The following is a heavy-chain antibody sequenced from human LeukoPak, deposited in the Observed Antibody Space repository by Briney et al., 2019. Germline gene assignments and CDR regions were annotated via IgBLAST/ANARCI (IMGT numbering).Heavy chain of an antibody. D-gene: IGHD3-10*01. Sequence: GGSLRLSCAASGFTFSNYGMHWVRQAPGKGLEWVTLISYDGIRKYYADSVKGRFTISRDNSKNTLYLQMNSLRAEDTAVYYCAKPMVRGFDAFDIWGQGTMVTVSS. V-gene: IGHV3-30*18. CDR2: ISYDGIRK. CDR3: AKPMVRGFDAFDI. CDR1: GFTFSNYG. J-gene: IGHJ3*02.